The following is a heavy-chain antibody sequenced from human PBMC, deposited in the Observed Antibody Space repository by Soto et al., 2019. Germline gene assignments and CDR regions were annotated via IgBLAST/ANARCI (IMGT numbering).Heavy chain of an antibody. V-gene: IGHV3-21*06. CDR1: GFTFSYYT. Sequence: EVQLVESGGGLVNPGGSLRLSCAASGFTFSYYTVHWVRRAPGKGLEWVSSISGIRDYIRYADSVKGRFTISRDNAETSLYLQMNSLTAEDTAVYYCAREGVHNYNEYYFDYWGQGTLVTVSS. CDR3: AREGVHNYNEYYFDY. J-gene: IGHJ4*02. D-gene: IGHD3-22*01. CDR2: ISGIRDYI.